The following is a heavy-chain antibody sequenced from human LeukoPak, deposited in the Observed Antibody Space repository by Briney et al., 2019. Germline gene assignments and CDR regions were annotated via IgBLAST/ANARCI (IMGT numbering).Heavy chain of an antibody. V-gene: IGHV3-23*01. CDR3: AKPVPGRFLEWLLSFDY. J-gene: IGHJ4*02. CDR2: ISGSGGST. D-gene: IGHD3-3*01. Sequence: PGGSLRLSCAASGFTFSSYAMSWVRQAPGKGLEWVSAISGSGGSTYYADSVKGRFTISRDNSKNTLYLQMNSLRAEDTAVYYCAKPVPGRFLEWLLSFDYWGQGTLVTVSS. CDR1: GFTFSSYA.